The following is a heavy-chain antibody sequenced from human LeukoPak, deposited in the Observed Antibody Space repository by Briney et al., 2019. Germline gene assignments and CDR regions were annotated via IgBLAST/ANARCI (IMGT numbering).Heavy chain of an antibody. CDR1: GCVFTSYA. CDR2: LIPFFGAA. Sequence: SVKESCKTSGCVFTSYAISWVRQVPGQRLEWKGALIPFFGAAHYAEKFQGRLTITADESTSTVYMVLSSLRSEDTALYFCARGRRDGYNSVGFWGQGTLVTASS. J-gene: IGHJ4*02. CDR3: ARGRRDGYNSVGF. D-gene: IGHD5-24*01. V-gene: IGHV1-69*01.